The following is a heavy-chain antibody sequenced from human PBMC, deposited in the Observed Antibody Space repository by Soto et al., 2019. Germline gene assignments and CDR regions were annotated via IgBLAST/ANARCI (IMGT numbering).Heavy chain of an antibody. CDR1: GYTFTNFG. Sequence: GASVKVSCKASGYTFTNFGISWVRQAPGQGLEWMGWISAYNGNTNYAQKFQGRVTMTEDTSTDTAYMELSSLRSEDTAVYYCATGGTGAAAGKNWFDPWGQGTLVTVSS. D-gene: IGHD6-13*01. V-gene: IGHV1-18*01. CDR3: ATGGTGAAAGKNWFDP. J-gene: IGHJ5*02. CDR2: ISAYNGNT.